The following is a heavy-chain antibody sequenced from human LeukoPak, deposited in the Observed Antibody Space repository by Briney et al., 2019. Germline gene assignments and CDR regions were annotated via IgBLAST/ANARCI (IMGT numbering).Heavy chain of an antibody. V-gene: IGHV1-46*01. D-gene: IGHD3-10*01. CDR1: GYTFTSYY. CDR3: ARQPTSMVRGIIITDYYFDY. CDR2: INPSGGST. J-gene: IGHJ4*02. Sequence: ASVKVSCKASGYTFTSYYMHWVRQAPGQGLEWMGIINPSGGSTSYAQKFQGRVTMTRDMSTSTVYMELSSLRSEDTAVYYCARQPTSMVRGIIITDYYFDYWGQGTLVTVSS.